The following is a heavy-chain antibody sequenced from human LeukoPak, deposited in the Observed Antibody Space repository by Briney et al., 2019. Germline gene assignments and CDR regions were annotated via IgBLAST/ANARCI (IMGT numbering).Heavy chain of an antibody. CDR3: AMKGVEGDYDPFDY. Sequence: SETLSLTCTVSGGSISSYYWSWIRQPPGKGLEWIGYIYYSGSTNYNPSLKSRVTISVDTSKNQFSLKLSSVTAADTAVYYCAMKGVEGDYDPFDYWGQGTLVTVSS. CDR1: GGSISSYY. CDR2: IYYSGST. J-gene: IGHJ4*02. D-gene: IGHD4-17*01. V-gene: IGHV4-59*12.